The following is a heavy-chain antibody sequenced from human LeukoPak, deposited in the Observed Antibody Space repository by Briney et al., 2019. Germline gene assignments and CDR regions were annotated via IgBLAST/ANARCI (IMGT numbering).Heavy chain of an antibody. J-gene: IGHJ4*02. CDR2: INWNGGTT. V-gene: IGHV3-20*04. D-gene: IGHD3-22*01. CDR1: GFTFNDYG. CDR3: ARDKHYYDSSNYV. Sequence: GGSLRLSCAASGFTFNDYGMSWVRHGPGKGLEWVSGINWNGGTTGYADSVRGRFTISRDNAKNSLYLQMNSLRAEDTALYYCARDKHYYDSSNYVWGPGTLVTVSS.